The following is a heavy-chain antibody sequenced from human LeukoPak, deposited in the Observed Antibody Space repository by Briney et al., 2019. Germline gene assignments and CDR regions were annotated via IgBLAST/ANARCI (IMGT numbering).Heavy chain of an antibody. CDR1: GFTFSNYS. Sequence: PGGSLRLSCAASGFTFSNYSMNWARQAPGKGLEWVSSISSRSSYIYYADSVKGRFTISRDNAKNSLYLQMNSLRAEDTAVYYCARVHAVPYYYYYMDVWGKGTTVTVSS. CDR2: ISSRSSYI. J-gene: IGHJ6*03. V-gene: IGHV3-21*01. CDR3: ARVHAVPYYYYYMDV.